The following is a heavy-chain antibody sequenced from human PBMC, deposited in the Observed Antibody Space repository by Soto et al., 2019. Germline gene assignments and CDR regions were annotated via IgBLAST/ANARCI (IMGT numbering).Heavy chain of an antibody. J-gene: IGHJ6*01. CDR3: ARESESPWLDYYYGMDV. CDR2: TYCRSKWYN. Sequence: QPRSLTSAISGDSVSSNRDDWNWIRQSPSRGLEWLGRTYCRSKWYNEYAVSVKSRITINQDASKNQFSLQLNSVTPEDTAVYYGARESESPWLDYYYGMDVW. D-gene: IGHD6-19*01. CDR1: GDSVSSNRDD. V-gene: IGHV6-1*01.